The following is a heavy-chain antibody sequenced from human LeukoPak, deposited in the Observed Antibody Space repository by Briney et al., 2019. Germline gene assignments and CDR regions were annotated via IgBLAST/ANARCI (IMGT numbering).Heavy chain of an antibody. CDR2: IIPIFGTA. Sequence: SVKVSCKASGGTFSSYAISWVRQAPGQGLEWMGGIIPIFGTANYSQKFQGRGTFTAVESTSTAYMELSSLRSEDTAVYYCARAGYCGGDCYSDYWGQGTLVTVSS. CDR1: GGTFSSYA. V-gene: IGHV1-69*01. D-gene: IGHD2-21*01. CDR3: ARAGYCGGDCYSDY. J-gene: IGHJ4*02.